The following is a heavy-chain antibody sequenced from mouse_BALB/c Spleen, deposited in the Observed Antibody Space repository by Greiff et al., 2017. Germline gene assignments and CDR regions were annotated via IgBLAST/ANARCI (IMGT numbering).Heavy chain of an antibody. CDR1: GFTFSSYT. CDR3: TRGSEGWYFDV. J-gene: IGHJ1*01. CDR2: ISSGGSYT. V-gene: IGHV5-6-4*01. Sequence: EVHLVESGGGLVKPGGSLKLSCAASGFTFSSYTMSWVRQTPEKRLEWVATISSGGSYTYYPDSVKGRFTISRDNAKNTLYLQMSSLKSEDTAMYYCTRGSEGWYFDVWGAGTTVTVSS.